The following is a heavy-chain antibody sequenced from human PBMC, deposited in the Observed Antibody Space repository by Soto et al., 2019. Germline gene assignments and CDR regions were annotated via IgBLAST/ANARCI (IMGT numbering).Heavy chain of an antibody. J-gene: IGHJ5*02. CDR1: GGSISTGGSY. CDR3: ARDTRYYYDSSGYYYDWFDP. Sequence: SETLSLTCTVSGGSISTGGSYWSWIRQHPGKGLEWIGYIYYSGSTYYNPSLKSRITISVDTSKNQFSLKLSSVTAADTAVYYFARDTRYYYDSSGYYYDWFDPWGQGTLVTVSS. V-gene: IGHV4-31*03. CDR2: IYYSGST. D-gene: IGHD3-22*01.